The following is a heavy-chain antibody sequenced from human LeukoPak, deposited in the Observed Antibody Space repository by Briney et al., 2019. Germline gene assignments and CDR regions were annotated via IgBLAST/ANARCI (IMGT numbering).Heavy chain of an antibody. D-gene: IGHD4-17*01. CDR1: GGTFSSYA. J-gene: IGHJ4*02. Sequence: SVKVSCKASGGTFSSYAINWVRQAPGQGLEWMGGIIPIFGTANYAQKFQGRVTITADESTSTAYMELSSLRSEDTAVYYCARLPDYGDYGDDYWGQGTLVTVSS. CDR3: ARLPDYGDYGDDY. CDR2: IIPIFGTA. V-gene: IGHV1-69*13.